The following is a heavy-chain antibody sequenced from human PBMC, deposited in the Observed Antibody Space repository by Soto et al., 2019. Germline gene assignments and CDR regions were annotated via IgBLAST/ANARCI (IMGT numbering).Heavy chain of an antibody. J-gene: IGHJ3*02. CDR2: IKHDGSDT. Sequence: EVQLVESGGGLVQPGGSLRLSCAASGFSFSSYWMTWVRQAPGKELEWVANIKHDGSDTYYVGSVKGRFTISRDNAKNSLYLQMNSLRAEDTAVYYCARSLGWRDTFDIWGQGTMVTVSS. D-gene: IGHD6-19*01. V-gene: IGHV3-7*01. CDR3: ARSLGWRDTFDI. CDR1: GFSFSSYW.